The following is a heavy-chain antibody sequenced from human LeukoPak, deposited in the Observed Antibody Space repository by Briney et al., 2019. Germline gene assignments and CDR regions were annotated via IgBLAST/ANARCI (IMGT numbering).Heavy chain of an antibody. J-gene: IGHJ4*02. Sequence: GGSLRLTCAASGFTFSSYSMNWVRQAPGKGLEWVSSISSSSSYIYYADSVKGRFTISRDNAKNSLYLQMNSLRAEDTAVYYCAVDIVVVPAASGWGQGTLVTVPS. CDR3: AVDIVVVPAASG. CDR2: ISSSSSYI. V-gene: IGHV3-21*01. D-gene: IGHD2-2*01. CDR1: GFTFSSYS.